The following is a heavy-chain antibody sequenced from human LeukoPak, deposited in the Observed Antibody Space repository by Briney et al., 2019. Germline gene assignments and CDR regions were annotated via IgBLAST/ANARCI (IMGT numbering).Heavy chain of an antibody. V-gene: IGHV3-23*01. D-gene: IGHD4-11*01. Sequence: GGSLRLSCTASGFTVSSYAMNWVRQAPGKGLEWVSGIGAGGTFTYYADSVKGRFTISRDNSRNTRYLQMNSLRADDTAVYYCAKDLDYTTSGYYFDYWGQGTLVTVSS. CDR1: GFTVSSYA. CDR2: IGAGGTFT. J-gene: IGHJ4*02. CDR3: AKDLDYTTSGYYFDY.